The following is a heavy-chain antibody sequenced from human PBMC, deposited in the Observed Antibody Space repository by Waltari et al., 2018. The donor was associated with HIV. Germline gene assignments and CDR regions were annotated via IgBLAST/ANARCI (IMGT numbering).Heavy chain of an antibody. Sequence: QVQLLQSGAEVKKPGSSVKVSCKASGGTFSSYTISWVRQAPGQGLEWMGGIIPIFGTANYAQKFQGRVTITADESTSTAYMELSGLRSEDTAVYYCAGCKAAAGTLFDAMDVWGQGTTVTVSS. CDR3: AGCKAAAGTLFDAMDV. CDR1: GGTFSSYT. J-gene: IGHJ6*02. CDR2: IIPIFGTA. V-gene: IGHV1-69*01. D-gene: IGHD6-13*01.